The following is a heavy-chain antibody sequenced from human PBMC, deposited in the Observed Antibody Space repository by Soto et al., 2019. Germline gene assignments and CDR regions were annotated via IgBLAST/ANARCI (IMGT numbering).Heavy chain of an antibody. V-gene: IGHV3-15*01. D-gene: IGHD3-16*02. Sequence: EVQLVESGGGLVKPGGSLRLSCAASGFTFSNAWMSWVRQAPGKGLEWVGRIKSKTDGGTTDYAAPVKGRFTISRDDSKNTLYLQMNSLKTEDTAVYYCTTDHELNYDYIWGSYRYTGAFDIWGQGTMVTVSS. CDR3: TTDHELNYDYIWGSYRYTGAFDI. CDR2: IKSKTDGGTT. CDR1: GFTFSNAW. J-gene: IGHJ3*02.